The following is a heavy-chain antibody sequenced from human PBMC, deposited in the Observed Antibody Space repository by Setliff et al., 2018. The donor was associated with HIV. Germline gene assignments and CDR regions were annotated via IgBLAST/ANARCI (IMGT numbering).Heavy chain of an antibody. CDR1: GGSISSGGYY. D-gene: IGHD4-17*01. J-gene: IGHJ2*01. Sequence: PSETLSLTCALSGGSISSGGYYWNWIRQHPGKGLEWIGYIYYSGTTYYNPSLKSRVTISVDKSKNQFSLKLNSVTAADTAVYYCARRYGDYKIGDWFFDLWGRGTLVTVSS. CDR2: IYYSGTT. V-gene: IGHV4-31*11. CDR3: ARRYGDYKIGDWFFDL.